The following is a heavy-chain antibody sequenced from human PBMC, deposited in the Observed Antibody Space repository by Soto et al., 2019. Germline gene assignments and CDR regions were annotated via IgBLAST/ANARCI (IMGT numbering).Heavy chain of an antibody. V-gene: IGHV1-8*01. Sequence: QVQLVQSGAEVKKPGASVKVSCKASGYTFTSYDINWVRQATGQGLEWMGWMNPNSGNTGYAQKFQGRVTMTRNTSISTAYMELSSLRSEDMAVYYCARGLDDMIPNWFDPWGQGTLVTVSS. CDR3: ARGLDDMIPNWFDP. CDR2: MNPNSGNT. J-gene: IGHJ5*02. D-gene: IGHD3-16*01. CDR1: GYTFTSYD.